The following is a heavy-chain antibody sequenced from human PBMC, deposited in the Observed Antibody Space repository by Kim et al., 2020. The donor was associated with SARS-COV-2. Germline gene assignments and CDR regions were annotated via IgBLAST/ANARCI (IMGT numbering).Heavy chain of an antibody. CDR2: IHASWST. CDR3: ARQVAGTDRRFDY. V-gene: IGHV4-4*07. J-gene: IGHJ4*01. CDR1: GGSFSIYH. Sequence: SETLSLICTVSGGSFSIYHWSWIRQPAGKGLEWIGRIHASWSTNYNPSLKSRVTMSVYTSENHMSLMLSSVTDADTAMYYCARQVAGTDRRFDYWGVGILVPV. D-gene: IGHD6-19*01.